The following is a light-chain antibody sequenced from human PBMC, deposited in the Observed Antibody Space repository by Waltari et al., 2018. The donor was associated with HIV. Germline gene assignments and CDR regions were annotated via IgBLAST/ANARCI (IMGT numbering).Light chain of an antibody. CDR3: SSFAGNNDKVV. J-gene: IGLJ2*01. CDR1: SPDGGGYNF. CDR2: QVT. V-gene: IGLV2-8*01. Sequence: QSALTQPPSASASPAPPATTSCTATSPDGGGYNFFSWYHQRPGKAPKLIIYQVTRRPSGVPDRFSGSKSDNTASLTVSGLQVEDEADYYCSSFAGNNDKVVFGGGTKLTVL.